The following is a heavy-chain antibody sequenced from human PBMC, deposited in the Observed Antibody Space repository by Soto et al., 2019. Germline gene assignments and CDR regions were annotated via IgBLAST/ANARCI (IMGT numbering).Heavy chain of an antibody. CDR1: GVSISGSRYY. V-gene: IGHV4-39*01. J-gene: IGHJ6*02. D-gene: IGHD1-26*01. CDR2: IYYSGST. Sequence: SETLSLTCTVSGVSISGSRYYWGWIRQPPGRGLEWIGNIYYSGSTYYTPALKSRVTLSVDTSKNQFSLNLNSVTAANTAVYYWWRGGIPPSGYGIAYAMDVWGQGTTVTVSS. CDR3: WRGGIPPSGYGIAYAMDV.